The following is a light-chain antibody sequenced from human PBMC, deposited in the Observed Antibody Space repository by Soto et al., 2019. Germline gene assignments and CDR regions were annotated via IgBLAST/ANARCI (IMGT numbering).Light chain of an antibody. Sequence: EIVLTQSPGTLSLSPGERATLSCRASQSVSSSYLAWYQQKPGQAPRLLIYGASTRATGIPDRFSGGGSGTDFTLTISSLEAEDFAVYYCQQYSSYPITFGQGTKVDIK. CDR3: QQYSSYPIT. CDR2: GAS. CDR1: QSVSSSY. J-gene: IGKJ1*01. V-gene: IGKV3-20*01.